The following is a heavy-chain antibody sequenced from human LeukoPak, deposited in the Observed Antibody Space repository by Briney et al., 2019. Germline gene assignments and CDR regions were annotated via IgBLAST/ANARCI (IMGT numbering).Heavy chain of an antibody. CDR1: GFTFSSYS. CDR2: ISSSSSTI. Sequence: GGSLRLSCAASGFTFSSYSMNWVRQAPGKGLEWVSYISSSSSTIYYADSVKGRFTISRDNAKNSLYLQMNSLRAEDTAVYYCASAIRIAAAGIFDYWGQGTLVTVSS. D-gene: IGHD6-13*01. V-gene: IGHV3-48*04. CDR3: ASAIRIAAAGIFDY. J-gene: IGHJ4*02.